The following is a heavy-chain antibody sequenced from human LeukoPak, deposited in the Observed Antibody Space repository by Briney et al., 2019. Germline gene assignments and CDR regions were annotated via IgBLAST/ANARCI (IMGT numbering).Heavy chain of an antibody. J-gene: IGHJ4*02. Sequence: PGGSLRLSCAASGFTFSSYGMPWVRQAPGKGLEWVSVIYSGGSTYYADSVKGRFTISRDNSKNTLYLQMNSLRAEDTAVYYCARDFSFDYWGQGTLVTVSS. CDR1: GFTFSSYG. V-gene: IGHV3-66*01. CDR2: IYSGGST. CDR3: ARDFSFDY. D-gene: IGHD3-3*01.